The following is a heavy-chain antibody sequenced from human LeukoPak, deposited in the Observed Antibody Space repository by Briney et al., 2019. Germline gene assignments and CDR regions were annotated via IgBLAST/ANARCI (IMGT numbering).Heavy chain of an antibody. CDR1: GYSISSGYY. V-gene: IGHV4-38-2*02. CDR2: IYHSGST. CDR3: ASRVAPTILDAFDI. Sequence: PSETLSLTCTVSGYSISSGYYWGWTRQPPGKGLEWIGSIYHSGSTYYNPSLKSRVTISVDTSKNQFSLKLSSVTAADTAVYYCASRVAPTILDAFDIWGQGTMVTVSS. J-gene: IGHJ3*02. D-gene: IGHD2-15*01.